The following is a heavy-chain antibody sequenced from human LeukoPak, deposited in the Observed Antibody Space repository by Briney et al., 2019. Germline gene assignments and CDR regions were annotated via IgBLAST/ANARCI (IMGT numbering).Heavy chain of an antibody. J-gene: IGHJ4*02. CDR3: VKDLLQWYNFDS. D-gene: IGHD4-23*01. CDR2: VRYDGKNQ. CDR1: GFTFSSYG. V-gene: IGHV3-30*02. Sequence: GGSLRLSCTASGFTFSSYGIHWVRQAPGKGLEWVSFVRYDGKNQYYADSVKGRFTVSRDNSKKTVSLQMHSLRREDTAVYYCVKDLLQWYNFDSWGQGTLVIVSS.